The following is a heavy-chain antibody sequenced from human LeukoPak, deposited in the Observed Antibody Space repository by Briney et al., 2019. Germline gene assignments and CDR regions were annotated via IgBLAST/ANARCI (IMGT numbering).Heavy chain of an antibody. J-gene: IGHJ4*02. CDR3: GREAALDY. V-gene: IGHV4-59*01. Sequence: SETLSLTCTVSGGSISSFYWSWIRQPPGKGLEWIGYIYYSGITNYNPSLKSRVTISVDTSKNQFSLNLSSVTAADTAVYYCGREAALDYWGQGTLVTVAS. CDR2: IYYSGIT. CDR1: GGSISSFY. D-gene: IGHD6-25*01.